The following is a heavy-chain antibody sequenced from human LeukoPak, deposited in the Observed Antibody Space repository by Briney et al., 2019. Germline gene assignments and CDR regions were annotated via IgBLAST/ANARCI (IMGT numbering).Heavy chain of an antibody. D-gene: IGHD2/OR15-2a*01. CDR1: GFSFSTSS. J-gene: IGHJ4*02. V-gene: IGHV3-21*01. Sequence: GGSLRLSCAASGFSFSTSSMNWVRQAPGKGLEWVSSISGSSIYILYADSVTGRFTISRDDARSSLYLQMNSLRAEDTAVYYCAKFETRGNTDFDYWGQGTLVTVSS. CDR2: ISGSSIYI. CDR3: AKFETRGNTDFDY.